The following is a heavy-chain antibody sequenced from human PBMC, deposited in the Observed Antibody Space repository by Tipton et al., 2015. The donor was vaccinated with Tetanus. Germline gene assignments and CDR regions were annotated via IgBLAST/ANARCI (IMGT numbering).Heavy chain of an antibody. CDR1: GFTFSSYA. CDR2: ISYDGSNK. D-gene: IGHD5-12*01. Sequence: SLRLSCAASGFTFSSYAMHWVRQAPGKGLEWVAVISYDGSNKYYADSVKGRFTISRDNSKNTLYLQMNSLRAEDTAVYYCARSLGLGGGYDCWFDPWGQGTLVTVSS. CDR3: ARSLGLGGGYDCWFDP. J-gene: IGHJ5*02. V-gene: IGHV3-30*14.